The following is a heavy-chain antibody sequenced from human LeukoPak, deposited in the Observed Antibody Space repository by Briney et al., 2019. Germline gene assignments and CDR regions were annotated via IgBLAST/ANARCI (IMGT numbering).Heavy chain of an antibody. D-gene: IGHD4-17*01. V-gene: IGHV1-2*02. J-gene: IGHJ5*02. CDR3: ARGYGDLANWFDP. Sequence: ASVTVSCKASGYTFTGYYMHWVQQAPGQGLEWMGWINPNSGGTNYAQKFQGRVTMTRDTSISTAYMELSRLRSDDTAVYYCARGYGDLANWFDPWGQGTLVTVSS. CDR1: GYTFTGYY. CDR2: INPNSGGT.